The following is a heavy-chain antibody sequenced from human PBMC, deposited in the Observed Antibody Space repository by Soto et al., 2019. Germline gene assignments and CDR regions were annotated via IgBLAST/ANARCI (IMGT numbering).Heavy chain of an antibody. CDR3: ARDYDFWSVNPAGYFDY. D-gene: IGHD3-3*01. J-gene: IGHJ4*02. CDR1: GYSFTGYY. Sequence: SVNVTCKASGYSFTGYYMHWVRQAPLQVLEWMGWINPNSGGTNYAQKFQGWVTMTRDTSISTAYMELSRLRSDDTAVYYCARDYDFWSVNPAGYFDYWGQGTLVTVSS. V-gene: IGHV1-2*04. CDR2: INPNSGGT.